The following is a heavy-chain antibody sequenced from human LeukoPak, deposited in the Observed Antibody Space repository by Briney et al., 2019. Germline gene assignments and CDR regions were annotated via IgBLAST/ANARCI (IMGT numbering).Heavy chain of an antibody. D-gene: IGHD3-10*01. CDR1: GGSFSGYY. V-gene: IGHV4-34*01. J-gene: IGHJ4*02. CDR3: ARGDGSGSYYSRLGFDY. Sequence: KPSETLSLTCAVYGGSFSGYYWSWIRQPPGKGLEWIGEINHSGSTNYNPSLKSRVTISVDTSKNQFSLKLSSVTAADTAVYYCARGDGSGSYYSRLGFDYWGQGTLVTVSS. CDR2: INHSGST.